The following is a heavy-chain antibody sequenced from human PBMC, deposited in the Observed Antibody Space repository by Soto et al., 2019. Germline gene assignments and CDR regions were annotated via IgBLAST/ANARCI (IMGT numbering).Heavy chain of an antibody. CDR1: GDPISVGGYY. CDR3: ARGLAGTHAAYFDI. J-gene: IGHJ2*01. D-gene: IGHD3-10*01. Sequence: QVQLQESGPGLVKPSQTLSLICSVSGDPISVGGYYWSWIRQHPEKGLEWIGYIYYSGSTYYNPSLQSRVTLSVDTSKNQFSVKLTSVTAADTAVYFCARGLAGTHAAYFDIWGRGTLVTVSS. V-gene: IGHV4-31*03. CDR2: IYYSGST.